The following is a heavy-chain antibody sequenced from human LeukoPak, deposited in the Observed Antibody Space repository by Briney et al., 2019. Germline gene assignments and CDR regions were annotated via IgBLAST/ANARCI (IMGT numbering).Heavy chain of an antibody. CDR3: ARERSSFSGASTDY. V-gene: IGHV4-39*01. Sequence: SETLSLTCTVSGGSISSSSYYWGWIRQPPGKGLEWIGSIYYSGSTYYNPSLKSRATISIDTSKNQFSLKLSSVTAADTAVYYCARERSSFSGASTDYWGQGTLVTVSS. J-gene: IGHJ4*02. D-gene: IGHD3-10*01. CDR2: IYYSGST. CDR1: GGSISSSSYY.